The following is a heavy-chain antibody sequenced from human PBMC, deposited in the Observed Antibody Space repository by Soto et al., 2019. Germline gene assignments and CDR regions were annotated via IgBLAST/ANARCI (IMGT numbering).Heavy chain of an antibody. V-gene: IGHV1-69*02. CDR1: GGTFSSYA. CDR3: ACNTGITSAGTFDI. D-gene: IGHD6-13*01. J-gene: IGHJ3*02. CDR2: IIPILGMT. Sequence: QVQLVQSGAEVKKPGSSVKVSCRASGGTFSSYAISWVRQAPGQGLEWMGWIIPILGMTNYAQNFQGRVTITSDKSTSTAYMELNSLRSEDTAVYYCACNTGITSAGTFDIWGQGTMVTVSS.